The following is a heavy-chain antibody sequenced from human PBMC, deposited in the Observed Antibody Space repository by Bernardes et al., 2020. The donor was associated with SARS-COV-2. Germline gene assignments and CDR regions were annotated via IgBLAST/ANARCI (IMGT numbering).Heavy chain of an antibody. CDR2: ISWNSGSI. J-gene: IGHJ6*02. V-gene: IGHV3-9*01. CDR3: AKGRGYLEDYYYGMDV. CDR1: GFTFDDYA. D-gene: IGHD3-22*01. Sequence: SLRLSCAASGFTFDDYAMHWVRQAPGKGLEWVSGISWNSGSIGYADSVKGRFTISRDNAKNSLYLQMNSLRAEDTALYYCAKGRGYLEDYYYGMDVWGQGTTVTVSS.